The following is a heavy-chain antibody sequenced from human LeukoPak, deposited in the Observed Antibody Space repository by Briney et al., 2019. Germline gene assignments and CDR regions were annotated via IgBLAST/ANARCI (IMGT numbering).Heavy chain of an antibody. D-gene: IGHD6-13*01. V-gene: IGHV1-18*01. CDR3: ARDFYSSSWRPNWFDP. J-gene: IGHJ5*02. Sequence: ASVKVSCKASGYTFTSYGISWVRQAPGQGLEWMGWISAYNGNKNYAQKLQGRITMTTDTSASTAYMELRSLTSDDTAVYYCARDFYSSSWRPNWFDPWGQGTLVTVSS. CDR2: ISAYNGNK. CDR1: GYTFTSYG.